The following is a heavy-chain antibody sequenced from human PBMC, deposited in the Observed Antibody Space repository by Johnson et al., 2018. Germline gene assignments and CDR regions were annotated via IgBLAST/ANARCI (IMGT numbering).Heavy chain of an antibody. J-gene: IGHJ3*02. CDR3: ARGGRDGYVDAFDI. CDR1: GGSISSYY. D-gene: IGHD5-24*01. Sequence: QMQESGPGLVKPSETLSLTCTVSGGSISSYYWSWIRQPPGTGLEWIGYISYSGSTNYKPSLPRRVTISVDTSKNQFSLKLSSVTAADSAVYSCARGGRDGYVDAFDIWGQGTMVTVSS. V-gene: IGHV4-59*01. CDR2: ISYSGST.